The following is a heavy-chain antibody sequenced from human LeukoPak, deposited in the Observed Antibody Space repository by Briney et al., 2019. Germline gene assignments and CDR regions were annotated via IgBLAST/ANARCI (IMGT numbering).Heavy chain of an antibody. V-gene: IGHV3-7*03. CDR2: IKEDGREK. CDR1: GFTFSSYW. CDR3: VRENSWYFDF. D-gene: IGHD6-13*01. Sequence: GGSLRLSCAASGFTFSSYWMNWVRQAPGKGLEWVATIKEDGREKYYVDSVKGRFTVSRDNAKNSLYLQMTSLRADDTAVYYCVRENSWYFDFWGQGALVTVSS. J-gene: IGHJ4*02.